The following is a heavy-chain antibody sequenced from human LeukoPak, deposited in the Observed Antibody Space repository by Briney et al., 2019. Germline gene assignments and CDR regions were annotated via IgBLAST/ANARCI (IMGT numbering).Heavy chain of an antibody. D-gene: IGHD6-19*01. CDR2: ISSSSSYI. J-gene: IGHJ4*02. CDR3: ARVWGIAVANY. V-gene: IGHV3-21*01. Sequence: KTGGSLRLSCAASGFTFSSYSMNWVRQAPGRGLEWVSSISSSSSYIYYADSVKGRFTISRDNAKNSLYLQMNSLRAEDTAVYYCARVWGIAVANYWGQGTLVTVSS. CDR1: GFTFSSYS.